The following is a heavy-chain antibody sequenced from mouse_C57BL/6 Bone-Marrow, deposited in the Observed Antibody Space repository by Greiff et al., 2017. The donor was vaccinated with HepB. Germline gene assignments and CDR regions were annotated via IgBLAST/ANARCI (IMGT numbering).Heavy chain of an antibody. J-gene: IGHJ3*01. Sequence: EVKLEESGGGLVKPGGSLKLSCAASGFTFSSYAMSWVRQTPEKRLEWVATISDGGSYTYYPDNVKGRFTISRDNAKNNLYLQMSHLKSEDTAMYYCAREGDVGAYWGQGTLVTVSA. CDR3: AREGDVGAY. CDR1: GFTFSSYA. V-gene: IGHV5-4*01. D-gene: IGHD3-3*01. CDR2: ISDGGSYT.